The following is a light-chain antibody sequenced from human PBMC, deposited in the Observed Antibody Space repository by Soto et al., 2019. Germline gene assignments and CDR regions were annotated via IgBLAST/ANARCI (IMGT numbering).Light chain of an antibody. CDR1: QSVSSSY. J-gene: IGKJ1*01. CDR2: DAS. CDR3: QQYGSSGT. Sequence: EIVLTQSPGTLSLSPGERSTLSCRAIQSVSSSYLAWYQQEPGQAPRLLIHDASNRAADIPARFSASGSGTDFTLTISRLEPEDFAVYYCQQYGSSGTFGQGTKVDIK. V-gene: IGKV3-20*01.